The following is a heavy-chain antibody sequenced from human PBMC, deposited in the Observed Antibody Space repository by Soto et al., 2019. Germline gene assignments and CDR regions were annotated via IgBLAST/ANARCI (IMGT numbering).Heavy chain of an antibody. D-gene: IGHD2-8*02. J-gene: IGHJ5*01. CDR3: ATGGGQRYGEFEF. V-gene: IGHV1-18*01. CDR2: ISSYNGNT. Sequence: QVQLLQSGAEVKKPGASLKVSCKASGSLVNGYGISWVRQAPGQGLEWMGWISSYNGNTRSTQKFQARVTMTTDTSTSTAYMELWRLTSDDTAVYYCATGGGQRYGEFEFWGPGTLVTVSS. CDR1: GSLVNGYG.